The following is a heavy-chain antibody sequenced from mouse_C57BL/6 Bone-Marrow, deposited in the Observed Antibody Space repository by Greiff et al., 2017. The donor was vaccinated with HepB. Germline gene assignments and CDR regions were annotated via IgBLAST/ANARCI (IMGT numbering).Heavy chain of an antibody. CDR3: ARGDYDGYYFDY. J-gene: IGHJ2*01. Sequence: SGAELARPGASVKLSCKASGYTFTSYGISWVKQRTGQGLEWIGEIYPRSGNTYYNEKFKGKATLTADKSSSTAYMELRSLTSEDSAVYFCARGDYDGYYFDYWGQGTTLTVSS. CDR2: IYPRSGNT. CDR1: GYTFTSYG. D-gene: IGHD2-4*01. V-gene: IGHV1-81*01.